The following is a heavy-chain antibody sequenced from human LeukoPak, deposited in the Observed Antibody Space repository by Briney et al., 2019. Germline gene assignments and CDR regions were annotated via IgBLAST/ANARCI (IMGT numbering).Heavy chain of an antibody. CDR2: INPSGGST. V-gene: IGHV1-46*02. D-gene: IGHD2-15*01. CDR3: ARDPRKGYCSGGSCYPGY. CDR1: GYTFNNHY. J-gene: IGHJ4*02. Sequence: ASVKVSCKASGYTFNNHYMYWVRQAPGQGLEWMGVINPSGGSTSYAQKFQGRVTMTRDTSTRTVYMEVNSLRSEDTAVYYCARDPRKGYCSGGSCYPGYWGQGTLVTVSS.